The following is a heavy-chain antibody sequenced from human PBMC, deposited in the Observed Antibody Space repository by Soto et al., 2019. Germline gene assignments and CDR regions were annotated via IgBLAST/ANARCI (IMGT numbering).Heavy chain of an antibody. CDR2: TWYDGSNK. D-gene: IGHD2-8*01. V-gene: IGHV3-33*01. CDR3: ARGVGVRTYSYHYIDV. Sequence: QVHLVESGGGVVQPGRSLRVSCVASGFTFETYAMQWVRQAPGKGLEWVASTWYDGSNKYYGDSVRGRFTISRDNSRDTLYLQMNSLRGEETAAYYCARGVGVRTYSYHYIDVWGNGTRVTVSS. CDR1: GFTFETYA. J-gene: IGHJ6*03.